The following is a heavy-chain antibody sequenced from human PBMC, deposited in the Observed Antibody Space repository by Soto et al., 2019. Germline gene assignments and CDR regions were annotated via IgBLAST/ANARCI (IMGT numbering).Heavy chain of an antibody. D-gene: IGHD1-20*01. CDR2: ISWNSGSI. J-gene: IGHJ4*02. V-gene: IGHV3-9*01. CDR1: GFTFDNYA. CDR3: TKARGITGILTYYFDC. Sequence: GGSLRLSCAASGFTFDNYAMHWVRQAPGKGLEWVSVISWNSGSIGYADSVKRRFTISRDNAKNSLYLQMNSLRAEDTALYYCTKARGITGILTYYFDCWGQGTQVTVSS.